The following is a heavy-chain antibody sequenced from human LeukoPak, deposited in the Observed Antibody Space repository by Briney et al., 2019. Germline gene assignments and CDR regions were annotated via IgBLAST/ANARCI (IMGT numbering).Heavy chain of an antibody. Sequence: ASVNVSCKASGGTFNNSAISWVRQAPGQGLEWLGGIMPLFGTAGYAQKFQGRVTITKDESTRTVYLELTSLTSDDTAVYYCARDVHGDYGSGWFDPWGQGTLVSVSS. D-gene: IGHD4-17*01. CDR3: ARDVHGDYGSGWFDP. CDR1: GGTFNNSA. CDR2: IMPLFGTA. V-gene: IGHV1-69*05. J-gene: IGHJ5*02.